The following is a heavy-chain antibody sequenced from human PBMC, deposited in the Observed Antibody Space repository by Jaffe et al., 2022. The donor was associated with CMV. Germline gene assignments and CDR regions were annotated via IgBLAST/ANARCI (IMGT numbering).Heavy chain of an antibody. V-gene: IGHV3-48*02. J-gene: IGHJ3*02. CDR3: ARDLPYGYNFHIDAFDI. Sequence: EVQLVESGGGLVQPGGSLRLSCAASGFTFSSYSMNWVRQAPGKGLEWVSYISSSSSTIYYADSVKGRFTISRDNAKNSLYLQMNSLRDEDTAVYYCARDLPYGYNFHIDAFDIWGQGTMVTVSS. D-gene: IGHD5-12*01. CDR1: GFTFSSYS. CDR2: ISSSSSTI.